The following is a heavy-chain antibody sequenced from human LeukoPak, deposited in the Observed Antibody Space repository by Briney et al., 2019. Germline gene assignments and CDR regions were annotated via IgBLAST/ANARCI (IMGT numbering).Heavy chain of an antibody. V-gene: IGHV4-34*01. CDR2: INHSGST. J-gene: IGHJ4*02. D-gene: IGHD6-13*01. Sequence: SETLSLTCAVYGGSFSGYYWSWIRQPPEKGLEWIGEINHSGSTNYNPSLKSRVTISVDTSKNQFSLKLSSVTAADTAVYYCARGRGAAAGSTLDYWGQGTLVTVSS. CDR1: GGSFSGYY. CDR3: ARGRGAAAGSTLDY.